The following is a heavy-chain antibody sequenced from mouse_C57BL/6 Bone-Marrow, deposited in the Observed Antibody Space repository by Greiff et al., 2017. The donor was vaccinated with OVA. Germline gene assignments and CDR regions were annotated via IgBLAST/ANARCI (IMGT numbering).Heavy chain of an antibody. J-gene: IGHJ2*01. CDR2: ISSGGSYT. V-gene: IGHV5-6*01. CDR3: ARHPDY. Sequence: EVQLVESGGDLVTPGGSLKLSCAASGFTFSSYGMSWVRQTPDKRLEWVATISSGGSYTYYPDSVKGRFTISRDNAKNTLYLQMSSLKSEDTAMYYCARHPDYWGQCTTLTVSS. CDR1: GFTFSSYG.